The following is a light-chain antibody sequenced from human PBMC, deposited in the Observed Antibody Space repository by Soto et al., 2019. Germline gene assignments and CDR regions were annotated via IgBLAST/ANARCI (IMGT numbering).Light chain of an antibody. CDR1: SSDVGAYNL. Sequence: QSVLAQPASVSLSPGQSITISCTGTSSDVGAYNLVSWYQHLPDKAPKLIISEVTNRPSGVSDRFSGSKSGNTASLTISGLQAEDEADYYCASLTTTNFVFGSGTKVTVL. V-gene: IGLV2-14*01. CDR3: ASLTTTNFV. CDR2: EVT. J-gene: IGLJ1*01.